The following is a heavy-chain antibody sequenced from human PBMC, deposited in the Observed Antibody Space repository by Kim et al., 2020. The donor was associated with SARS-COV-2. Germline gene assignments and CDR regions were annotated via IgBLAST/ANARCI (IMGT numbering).Heavy chain of an antibody. CDR1: GFTFSSYW. V-gene: IGHV3-7*01. Sequence: GGSLRLSCAASGFTFSSYWMTWVRQAPGKGLEWVANIKQDGNQKYYVDSVKGRFTISRDNAKKSLYLQMNSLRAEETAVYSLAREGDLNSSGKEAFDSWG. D-gene: IGHD6-19*01. J-gene: IGHJ3*02. CDR3: AREGDLNSSGKEAFDS. CDR2: IKQDGNQK.